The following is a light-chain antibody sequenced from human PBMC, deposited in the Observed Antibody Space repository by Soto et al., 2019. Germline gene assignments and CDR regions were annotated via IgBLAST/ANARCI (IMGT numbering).Light chain of an antibody. J-gene: IGLJ2*01. CDR2: EVT. V-gene: IGLV2-14*01. CDR3: SSYTSSSTVV. Sequence: QSALTQPASVSGSPGQSITLSCTGTSSDVGIYKYVSGYQPHPGKAPNLMIYEVTNRPSGVSNRFSGSKSGNTASLTISGLQAEDEADYYCSSYTSSSTVVFGGGTKVTVL. CDR1: SSDVGIYKY.